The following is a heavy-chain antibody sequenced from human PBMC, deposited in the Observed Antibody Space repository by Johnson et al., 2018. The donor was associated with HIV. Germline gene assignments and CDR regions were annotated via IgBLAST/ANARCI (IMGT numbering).Heavy chain of an antibody. CDR2: LYSGGTT. CDR1: GLSVSTNY. CDR3: AGLGGSHDAFDI. D-gene: IGHD1-26*01. J-gene: IGHJ3*02. Sequence: VQLVESGGGLVQSGGSLRLSCGASGLSVSTNYMNWVRQAPGKGLEWVSVLYSGGTTYYADSVRGRFTISRDNSKNTLYLQMNSLRAEDTAVYYCAGLGGSHDAFDIWGQGTMVTVSS. V-gene: IGHV3-66*01.